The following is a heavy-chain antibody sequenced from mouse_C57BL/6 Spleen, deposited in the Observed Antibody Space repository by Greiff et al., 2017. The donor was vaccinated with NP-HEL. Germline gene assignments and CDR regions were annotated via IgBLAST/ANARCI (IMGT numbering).Heavy chain of an antibody. CDR3: ARGDSNWDYAMDY. V-gene: IGHV3-6*01. CDR1: GYSITSGYY. CDR2: ISYDGSN. Sequence: EVKLMESGPGLVKPSQSLSLTCSVTGYSITSGYYWNWIRQFPGNKLEWMGYISYDGSNNYNPSLKNRISITRDTSKNQFFLKLNSVTTADTATYYCARGDSNWDYAMDYWGQGTSVTVSS. J-gene: IGHJ4*01. D-gene: IGHD4-1*01.